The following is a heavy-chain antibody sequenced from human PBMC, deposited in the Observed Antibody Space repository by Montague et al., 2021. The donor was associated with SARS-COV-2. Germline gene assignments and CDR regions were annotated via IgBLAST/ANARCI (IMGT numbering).Heavy chain of an antibody. CDR3: ARDFSVVAADYGMDV. V-gene: IGHV3-33*01. Sequence: SLRLSFSASGFTFSSYGMHWVRQAPGKGLEWVAVIWYDVSNKHYADSVKGRFTISRDNSKNTLYLQMNSLRAEDTAVYYCARDFSVVAADYGMDVWGQGTTVTVSS. CDR1: GFTFSSYG. D-gene: IGHD2-15*01. CDR2: IWYDVSNK. J-gene: IGHJ6*02.